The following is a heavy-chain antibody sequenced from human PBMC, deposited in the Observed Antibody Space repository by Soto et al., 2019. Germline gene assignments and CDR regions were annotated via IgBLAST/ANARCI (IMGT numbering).Heavy chain of an antibody. D-gene: IGHD2-15*01. CDR2: IYYSGST. Sequence: SETLSLTCTVSGGSISSYYWSWIRQPPGKGLEWIGYIYYSGSTNYNPSLKSRVTISVDTSKNQFSLKLSSVTAADTAVYYCARQWDVVVVAARAAFDIWGQGTMVTVSS. V-gene: IGHV4-59*08. J-gene: IGHJ3*02. CDR3: ARQWDVVVVAARAAFDI. CDR1: GGSISSYY.